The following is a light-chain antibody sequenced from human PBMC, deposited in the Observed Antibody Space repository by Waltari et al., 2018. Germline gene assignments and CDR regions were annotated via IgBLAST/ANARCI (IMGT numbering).Light chain of an antibody. Sequence: QSALTQPASVSGSPGQSITITCTGTSSDVGAFNFVSWYQEHPGKAPKLLIYDVVNRPSGVSNRFSGSKSCNTASLTISGLQAEDEADYYCTSYTTGSTLVVFGGGTKLTVL. CDR1: SSDVGAFNF. V-gene: IGLV2-14*03. CDR2: DVV. J-gene: IGLJ3*02. CDR3: TSYTTGSTLVV.